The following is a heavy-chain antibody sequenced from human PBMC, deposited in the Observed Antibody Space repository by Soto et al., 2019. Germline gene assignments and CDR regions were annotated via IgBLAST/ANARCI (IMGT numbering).Heavy chain of an antibody. Sequence: EVQLVESGGVVVQPGGSLRLSCAASGFTFDDYTMHWVRQAPGKGLEWVSLISWDGGSTYYADSVKGRFTISRDNSKNSLYLQMNSLRTEDTALYYCARIGYSYGLLGASDIWGQGTMVTVSS. J-gene: IGHJ3*02. D-gene: IGHD5-18*01. CDR3: ARIGYSYGLLGASDI. CDR2: ISWDGGST. CDR1: GFTFDDYT. V-gene: IGHV3-43*01.